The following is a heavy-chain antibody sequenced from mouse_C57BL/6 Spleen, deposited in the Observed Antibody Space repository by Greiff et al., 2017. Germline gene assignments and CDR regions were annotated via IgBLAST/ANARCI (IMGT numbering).Heavy chain of an antibody. Sequence: QVQLQQSGAELVRPGASVTLSCKASGYTFTDYEMHWVKQTPVHGLEWIGAIDPETGGTAYNQKFKGKAILTADKSSSTAYMELRSLTSEDSAVYYCTRRGTEKAMDHWGQGTSVTVSS. V-gene: IGHV1-15*01. CDR3: TRRGTEKAMDH. CDR2: IDPETGGT. D-gene: IGHD2-14*01. J-gene: IGHJ4*01. CDR1: GYTFTDYE.